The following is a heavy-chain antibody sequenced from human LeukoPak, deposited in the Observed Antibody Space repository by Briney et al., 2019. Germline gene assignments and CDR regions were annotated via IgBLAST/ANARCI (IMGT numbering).Heavy chain of an antibody. Sequence: GASVKVSCKASGYTFTSYDINLVRQATGQGLEWMGWMNPNSGNTGYAQKFQGRVTITRNTSISTAYMELSSLRSEDTAVYYCARGDPYSSSWSQFDYWGQGTLVTVSS. J-gene: IGHJ4*02. D-gene: IGHD6-13*01. CDR1: GYTFTSYD. CDR3: ARGDPYSSSWSQFDY. CDR2: MNPNSGNT. V-gene: IGHV1-8*03.